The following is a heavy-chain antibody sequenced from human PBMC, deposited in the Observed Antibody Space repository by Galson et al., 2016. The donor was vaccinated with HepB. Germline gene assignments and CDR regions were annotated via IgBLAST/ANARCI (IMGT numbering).Heavy chain of an antibody. CDR2: ISSRGGSK. D-gene: IGHD6-19*01. CDR3: AKGFRPDRSGWERLFEHSYHYYGMDV. V-gene: IGHV3-23*01. J-gene: IGHJ6*02. CDR1: GLTFSSYA. Sequence: SLRLSCAASGLTFSSYAMSWVRQAPGKGLEWVSSISSRGGSKYYTDSVKGRFTVSRDNSKNTLYVQMNTLRAEDTAVYYCAKGFRPDRSGWERLFEHSYHYYGMDVWGQGTTVTVSS.